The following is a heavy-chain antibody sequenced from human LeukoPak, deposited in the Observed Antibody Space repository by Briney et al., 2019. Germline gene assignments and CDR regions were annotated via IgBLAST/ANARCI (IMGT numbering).Heavy chain of an antibody. D-gene: IGHD3-22*01. CDR1: GGSISSSSYY. V-gene: IGHV4-39*07. Sequence: SETLSLTCTISGGSISSSSYYWGWVRQPPGKGLEWIGSIYHSGSTSYNPSLKSRVTISVDTSKNQFSLKLSSVTAADTALYYCARGRYYYDSSGYYGYLAGPAFDIWGQGTKVTVSS. CDR3: ARGRYYYDSSGYYGYLAGPAFDI. J-gene: IGHJ3*02. CDR2: IYHSGST.